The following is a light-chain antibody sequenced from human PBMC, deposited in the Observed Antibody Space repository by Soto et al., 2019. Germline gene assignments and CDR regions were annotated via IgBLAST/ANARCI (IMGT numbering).Light chain of an antibody. CDR2: EVS. V-gene: IGLV2-14*01. J-gene: IGLJ1*01. CDR3: SSYTSSSTV. CDR1: SSDVGGYNY. Sequence: QSTLTQPASVSVSPGQSITISCTGTSSDVGGYNYVSWYQQHPGKAPKLMIYEVSNRPSGVSNRFSGSKSGNKASLTISGLQAEEEADYYCSSYTSSSTVFGTGTKVTVL.